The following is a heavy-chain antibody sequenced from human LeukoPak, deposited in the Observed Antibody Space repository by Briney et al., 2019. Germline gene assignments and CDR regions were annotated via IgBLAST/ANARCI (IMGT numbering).Heavy chain of an antibody. Sequence: ASVKVSCKASGYTFTSYAMNWVRLAPGQGLGWMGWISAYNGNTNYAQKLQGRVTMTTDTSTSTAYMELRSLRSDDTAVYYCARLPFITIFGVVIMQYYFDYWGQGTLVTVSS. D-gene: IGHD3-3*01. CDR1: GYTFTSYA. CDR3: ARLPFITIFGVVIMQYYFDY. CDR2: ISAYNGNT. J-gene: IGHJ4*02. V-gene: IGHV1-18*01.